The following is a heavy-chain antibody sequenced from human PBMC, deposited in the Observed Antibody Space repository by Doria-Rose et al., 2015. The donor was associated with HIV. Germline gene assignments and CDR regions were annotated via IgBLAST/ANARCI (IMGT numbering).Heavy chain of an antibody. Sequence: QESGPVLVKPTETLTLTCTVSGVSLSSPGMGVSWIRQPPGKALVWLAHTFSDDERSYKTSLKSRLTISRGTSKSQVVLTMTDINPVDTATYYCARIKSSRWYHKYYFDFWGQGTLVIVSA. CDR2: TFSDDER. J-gene: IGHJ4*02. CDR3: ARIKSSRWYHKYYFDF. V-gene: IGHV2-26*01. CDR1: GVSLSSPGMG. D-gene: IGHD6-13*01.